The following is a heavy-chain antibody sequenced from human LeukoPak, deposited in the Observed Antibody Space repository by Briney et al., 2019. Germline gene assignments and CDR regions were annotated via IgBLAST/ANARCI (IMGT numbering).Heavy chain of an antibody. CDR1: RYTFTGYY. V-gene: IGHV1-2*02. D-gene: IGHD6-13*01. CDR3: ARDLTSSSWPDAFDI. CDR2: INPNSGGT. Sequence: ASVKVSCKASRYTFTGYYMHWVRQAPGQGLEWMGWINPNSGGTNYAQKFQGRVTMTRDTSISTAYMELSRLRSDDTAVYYCARDLTSSSWPDAFDIWGQGTMVTVSS. J-gene: IGHJ3*02.